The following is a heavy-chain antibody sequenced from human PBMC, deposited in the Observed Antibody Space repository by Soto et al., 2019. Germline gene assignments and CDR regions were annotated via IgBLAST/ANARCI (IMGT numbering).Heavy chain of an antibody. CDR2: INHSGRT. V-gene: IGHV4-34*01. CDR1: GGSFSGYY. J-gene: IGHJ4*02. Sequence: QVQLQQWGAGLLKPSETLSLTCAVYGGSFSGYYWSWIRQPPGKGLEWIGEINHSGRTNYNPSLKSRVTISVDTSKNQFSLKLSSVTAADTAVYYCARGPYYDSSGYYLRTVYWGQGTLVTVSS. CDR3: ARGPYYDSSGYYLRTVY. D-gene: IGHD3-22*01.